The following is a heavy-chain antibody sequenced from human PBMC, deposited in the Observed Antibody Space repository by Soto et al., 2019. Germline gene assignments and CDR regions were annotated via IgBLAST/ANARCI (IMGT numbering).Heavy chain of an antibody. J-gene: IGHJ6*02. CDR1: GGPYNSFA. CDR2: IIPVFGTA. V-gene: IGHV1-69*13. D-gene: IGHD3-10*01. CDR3: ARFLGGAGSYYDGQNYNYYNGMDV. Sequence: SVKVSCKASGGPYNSFAISWVRQAPGQGLEWIGGIIPVFGTATYAQKFKGRVTITAEESTSTAYMELSSLTSEDTAAYYCARFLGGAGSYYDGQNYNYYNGMDVWGQGTTVTVSS.